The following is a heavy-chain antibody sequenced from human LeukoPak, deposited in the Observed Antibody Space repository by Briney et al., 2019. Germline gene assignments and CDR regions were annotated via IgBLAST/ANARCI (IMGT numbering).Heavy chain of an antibody. D-gene: IGHD2-2*01. J-gene: IGHJ4*02. CDR1: GGTFSSYA. Sequence: GASVKVSCKASGGTFSSYAISWVRQAPGQGLEWMGGIIPIFGTANYAQKFQGRVTITADESTSTAYMELSSLRSEDTAVYYCARQDCSSTSCSSGYWGQGTLVTVSS. V-gene: IGHV1-69*13. CDR3: ARQDCSSTSCSSGY. CDR2: IIPIFGTA.